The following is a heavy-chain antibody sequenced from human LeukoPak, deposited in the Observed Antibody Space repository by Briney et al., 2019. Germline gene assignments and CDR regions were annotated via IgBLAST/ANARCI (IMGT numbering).Heavy chain of an antibody. J-gene: IGHJ4*02. V-gene: IGHV4-34*01. CDR3: ARAPARLVDY. CDR2: INHSGST. D-gene: IGHD6-6*01. CDR1: GGSFSGYY. Sequence: PSETLSLTCAVYGGSFSGYYWSWIRQPPGKGLEWIREINHSGSTNYNPSLKSRVTISVDTSKNQFSLKLSSVTAADTAVYYCARAPARLVDYWGQGTLVTVSS.